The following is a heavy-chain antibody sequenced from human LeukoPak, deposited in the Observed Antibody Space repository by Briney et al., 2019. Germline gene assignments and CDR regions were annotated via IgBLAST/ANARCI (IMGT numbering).Heavy chain of an antibody. V-gene: IGHV3-30*04. D-gene: IGHD3-22*01. J-gene: IGHJ4*02. CDR1: GFTFSSYA. Sequence: GGSLRLSCAASGFTFSSYAMHWVRQAPGKGLEWVAIISYDGRNKYYADSVKGRFTISRDNSKNTLYLRMNSLRAEDAAVYYCARGYYYDSSGKLFDFWGQGTLVTVSS. CDR3: ARGYYYDSSGKLFDF. CDR2: ISYDGRNK.